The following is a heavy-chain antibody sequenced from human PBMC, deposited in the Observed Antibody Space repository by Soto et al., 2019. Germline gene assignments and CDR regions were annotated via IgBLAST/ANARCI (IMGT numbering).Heavy chain of an antibody. CDR3: SKGQATYGHLRHEF. J-gene: IGHJ4*02. Sequence: PWGSLRLSCVASAFTFRNSAMSCFRHAPGKGLGWVSASSGSGGSTYYADSVRWRITISRDNSNGTVYLQMYRLSADDSSVYYCSKGQATYGHLRHEFWSQGALVTVSS. CDR1: AFTFRNSA. CDR2: SSGSGGST. D-gene: IGHD3-10*01. V-gene: IGHV3-23*01.